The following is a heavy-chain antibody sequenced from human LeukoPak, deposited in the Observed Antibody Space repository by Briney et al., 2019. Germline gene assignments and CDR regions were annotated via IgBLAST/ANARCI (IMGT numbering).Heavy chain of an antibody. CDR2: IKQDGSEK. Sequence: PGRSLRLSCAASGFTFSSYGMHWVRQAPGKGLEWVANIKQDGSEKYYVDSVKGRFTISRDNAERSLYLQMNSLRAEDTAVYYCARGFASGDYGADWGQGTLVTVSS. CDR1: GFTFSSYG. D-gene: IGHD4-17*01. J-gene: IGHJ4*02. CDR3: ARGFASGDYGAD. V-gene: IGHV3-7*01.